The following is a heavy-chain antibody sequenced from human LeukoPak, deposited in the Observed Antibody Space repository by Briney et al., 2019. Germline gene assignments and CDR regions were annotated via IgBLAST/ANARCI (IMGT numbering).Heavy chain of an antibody. D-gene: IGHD5-24*01. V-gene: IGHV3-23*01. Sequence: PGGSLRLSCAASGFTFSSYAMSWVRQAPGKGLEWVSAISGSGGSTYYADSVKGRFTISRDDAKSSLYLQMNSLRAEDTAVYYCARRWAGSGRMDVWGKGTTVTVSA. CDR2: ISGSGGST. CDR1: GFTFSSYA. CDR3: ARRWAGSGRMDV. J-gene: IGHJ6*04.